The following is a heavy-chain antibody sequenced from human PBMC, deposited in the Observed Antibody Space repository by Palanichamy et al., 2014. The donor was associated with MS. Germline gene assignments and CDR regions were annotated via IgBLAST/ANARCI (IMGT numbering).Heavy chain of an antibody. CDR1: GFTFSNYA. J-gene: IGHJ5*02. CDR2: VSGSGGST. V-gene: IGHV3-23*01. Sequence: EVQLLESGGGLVQPGGSLRLSCAASGFTFSNYAMGWVRQAPGKGLEWVSAVSGSGGSTYYADSVKGRFSISRDNSKNTLYLQMNSLRAEDTAVYYCAKDSRGEQWLPRVWFDPWGQGSLVIVS. D-gene: IGHD6-19*01. CDR3: AKDSRGEQWLPRVWFDP.